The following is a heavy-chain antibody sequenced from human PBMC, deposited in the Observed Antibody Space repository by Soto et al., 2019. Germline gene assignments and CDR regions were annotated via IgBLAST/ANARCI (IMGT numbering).Heavy chain of an antibody. CDR3: ARSRARITMVRGVIKNY. D-gene: IGHD3-10*01. CDR1: GGSISSGGYY. V-gene: IGHV4-31*03. CDR2: IYYSGST. J-gene: IGHJ4*02. Sequence: SETLSLTCTVSGGSISSGGYYWSWIRQHPGKGLEWIGYIYYSGSTYYNPSLKSRVTISVDTSKNQFSLKLSSVTAADTAVYYCARSRARITMVRGVIKNYWGQGTLVTVS.